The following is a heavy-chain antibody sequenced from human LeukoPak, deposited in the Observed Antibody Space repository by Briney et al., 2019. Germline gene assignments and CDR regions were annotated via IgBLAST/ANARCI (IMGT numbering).Heavy chain of an antibody. CDR3: GMAMDV. V-gene: IGHV3-7*05. J-gene: IGHJ6*02. Sequence: GESLRLSCAASGFTFSSYWMNWVPQAPGKGLEWVANLKQDGSEKYYVDSVKGRFTISRDNATNSLYLQMSSLRAEDTAVYYCGMAMDVWGRGTTVTVSS. D-gene: IGHD5-24*01. CDR2: LKQDGSEK. CDR1: GFTFSSYW.